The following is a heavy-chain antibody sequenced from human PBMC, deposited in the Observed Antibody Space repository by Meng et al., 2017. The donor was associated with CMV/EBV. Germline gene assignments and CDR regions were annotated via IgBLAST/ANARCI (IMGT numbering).Heavy chain of an antibody. CDR2: IIPILGIA. V-gene: IGHV1-69*10. CDR3: AREGVMTAFDI. CDR1: GGTFSSYA. J-gene: IGHJ3*02. Sequence: SVKVSCKASGGTFSSYAISWVRQAPGQGLEWMGGIIPILGIANYAQKFQGRVTITADKSTSTAYMELSSLRSEDTAVYYCAREGVMTAFDIWGQGTTVTVSS. D-gene: IGHD2-8*01.